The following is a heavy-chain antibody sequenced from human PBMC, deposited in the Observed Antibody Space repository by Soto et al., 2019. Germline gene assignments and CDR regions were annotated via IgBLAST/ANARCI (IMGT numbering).Heavy chain of an antibody. Sequence: SETLSLTCAVSGYSISSGYYWGWIRQPPGKGLEWIGSIYHSGSTYYNPSLKSRVTISVDTSKNQFSLKLSSVTAAGTAVYYCAIFYGGRDYFDYWGQGTLVTVSS. V-gene: IGHV4-38-2*01. CDR3: AIFYGGRDYFDY. D-gene: IGHD4-17*01. CDR2: IYHSGST. CDR1: GYSISSGYY. J-gene: IGHJ4*02.